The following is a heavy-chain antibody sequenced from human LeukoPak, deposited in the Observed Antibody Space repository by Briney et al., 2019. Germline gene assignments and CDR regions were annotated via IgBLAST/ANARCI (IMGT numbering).Heavy chain of an antibody. Sequence: SETLSLTCAVSGGSISSGGYYWSWIRQPPGKGLEWIGEINHSGSTNYNPSLKSRVTISVDTSKNQFSLKLSSVTAADTAVYYCARARNTAMVYWGQGTLVTVSS. D-gene: IGHD5-18*01. V-gene: IGHV4-34*01. CDR1: GGSISSGGYY. J-gene: IGHJ4*02. CDR2: INHSGST. CDR3: ARARNTAMVY.